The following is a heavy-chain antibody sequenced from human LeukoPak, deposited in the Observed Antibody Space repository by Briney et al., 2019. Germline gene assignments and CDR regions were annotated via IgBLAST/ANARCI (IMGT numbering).Heavy chain of an antibody. Sequence: PSETLSLTCTVSGGSISSGDYYWSWIRQPPGKGLEWIGYIYYSGSTYYNPSLKSRVTISVDTSKNQFSLKLSSVTAADTAVYYCARSTVTDHFDYWGQGTLVTVSS. V-gene: IGHV4-30-4*01. CDR1: GGSISSGDYY. CDR3: ARSTVTDHFDY. CDR2: IYYSGST. D-gene: IGHD4-17*01. J-gene: IGHJ4*02.